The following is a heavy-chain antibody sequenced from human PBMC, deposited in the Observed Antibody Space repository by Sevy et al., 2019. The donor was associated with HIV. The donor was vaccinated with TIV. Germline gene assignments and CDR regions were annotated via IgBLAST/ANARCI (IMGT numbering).Heavy chain of an antibody. J-gene: IGHJ4*02. Sequence: GGSLRLSCAASGFTFSPYWMTWVRQAQGKGLKWVANIRPDGSDKYYVDSVKDRFTISRDNAKNALYLQMNSPRADDTAMYYCARGVGLDCWGQGALVTVSS. V-gene: IGHV3-7*01. CDR2: IRPDGSDK. D-gene: IGHD1-26*01. CDR3: ARGVGLDC. CDR1: GFTFSPYW.